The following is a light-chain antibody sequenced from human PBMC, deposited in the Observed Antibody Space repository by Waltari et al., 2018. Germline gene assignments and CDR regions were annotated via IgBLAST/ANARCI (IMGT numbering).Light chain of an antibody. CDR3: QQYDNLPPGT. CDR1: QDISNY. V-gene: IGKV1-33*01. J-gene: IGKJ3*01. CDR2: DAS. Sequence: DIQMTQSPSSLSASVGDRVTITCQASQDISNYLNWYQQKPGKAPKLLIYDASNLETGVPSRFSGSGSGTDFTFTISSLQPEDIATYYCQQYDNLPPGTFGPGTKVDIK.